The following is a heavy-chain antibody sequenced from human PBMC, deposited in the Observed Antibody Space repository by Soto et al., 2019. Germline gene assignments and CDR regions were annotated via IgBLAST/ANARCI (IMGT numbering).Heavy chain of an antibody. CDR2: IYVTGAV. J-gene: IGHJ5*02. Sequence: SETLSLTCSVSGAALNSGNYYWSWIRQVPGKGLEWIGHIYVTGAVDYNPSLRDRITISQDTSERQFSLNLRPVTAADTAVYYCARLRIATNNYKWFDPWGQGTLVTVS. D-gene: IGHD2-21*01. V-gene: IGHV4-31*03. CDR1: GAALNSGNYY. CDR3: ARLRIATNNYKWFDP.